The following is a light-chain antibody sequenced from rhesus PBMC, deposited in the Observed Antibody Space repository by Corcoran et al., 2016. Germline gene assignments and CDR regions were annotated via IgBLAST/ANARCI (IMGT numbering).Light chain of an antibody. J-gene: IGKJ1*01. V-gene: IGKV1-44*01. CDR1: QTISSY. Sequence: DIQMTQSPSSLSASVGDRVTITCRASQTISSYLAWYQQKPGKVPKLLIYAASSLESGVPSRFSGSGSRTDFTLTLRRLQPEDFATYYCQQHNSHPWTFGQGTKVEIK. CDR3: QQHNSHPWT. CDR2: AAS.